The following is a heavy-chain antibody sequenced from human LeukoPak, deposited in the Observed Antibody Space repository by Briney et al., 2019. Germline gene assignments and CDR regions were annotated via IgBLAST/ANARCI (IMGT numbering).Heavy chain of an antibody. CDR3: ARVAITMGRGVSRGNWFDP. V-gene: IGHV4-38-2*01. Sequence: PSETLSLTCAVSAYSISSSYYWGWIPQPPGKGLEWIGSIYHSASTYHNSSLKSPVTISVATTKNHFSLNLRSATAAASALYHCARVAITMGRGVSRGNWFDPWGQGTLVTVSS. CDR1: AYSISSSYY. J-gene: IGHJ5*02. CDR2: IYHSAST. D-gene: IGHD3-10*01.